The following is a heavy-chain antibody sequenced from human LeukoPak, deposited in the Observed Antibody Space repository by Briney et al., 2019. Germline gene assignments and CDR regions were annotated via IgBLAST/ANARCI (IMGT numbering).Heavy chain of an antibody. CDR3: ASANIVGASHFDY. Sequence: PSETLSLTCTVSGGSISSYYWNWIRQPPGKGLEWIGYIYNSGSTNYNPSLKSRVTMSLDTSKNQFSLKLSSVTAADTAVYYCASANIVGASHFDYWGQGTLVTVSS. J-gene: IGHJ4*02. CDR1: GGSISSYY. CDR2: IYNSGST. D-gene: IGHD1-26*01. V-gene: IGHV4-59*08.